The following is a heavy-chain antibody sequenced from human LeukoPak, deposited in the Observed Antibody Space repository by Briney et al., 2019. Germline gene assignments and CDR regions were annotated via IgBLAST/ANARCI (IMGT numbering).Heavy chain of an antibody. J-gene: IGHJ6*02. CDR3: ARGGGLDV. CDR2: INHNGNVN. Sequence: GGSLRLSCAASGFTFSSYWMTWVRQAPGKGLEWVASINHNGNVNYYVDSVKGRFTISRDNAKNSLYLQMSNLRAEDTAVYFCARGGGLDVWGQGATVTVSS. CDR1: GFTFSSYW. V-gene: IGHV3-7*03. D-gene: IGHD3-16*01.